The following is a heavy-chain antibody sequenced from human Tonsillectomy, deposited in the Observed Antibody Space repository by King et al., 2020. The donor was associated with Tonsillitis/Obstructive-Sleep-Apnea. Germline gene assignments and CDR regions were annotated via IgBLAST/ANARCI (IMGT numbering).Heavy chain of an antibody. CDR3: ARDRVDRSGYPYYMDV. Sequence: EVQLVESGGGLVQPGGSLRLSCVASGFTFSNFWMTWVRQAPGKGLEWVANIKQDGSKKYYVDSVKGRFTISRDNAKNSLYLQMNSLRVEDMAVYFCARDRVDRSGYPYYMDVWGKGTTVTVSS. J-gene: IGHJ6*03. CDR2: IKQDGSKK. CDR1: GFTFSNFW. V-gene: IGHV3-7*04. D-gene: IGHD6-19*01.